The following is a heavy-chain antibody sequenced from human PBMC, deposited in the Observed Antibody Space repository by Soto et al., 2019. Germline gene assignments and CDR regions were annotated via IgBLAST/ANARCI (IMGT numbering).Heavy chain of an antibody. V-gene: IGHV3-30*18. J-gene: IGHJ4*02. CDR1: GFTFSSYG. CDR2: ISYDGSNK. CDR3: AKSDDYIWGSYPTSPFDY. D-gene: IGHD3-16*02. Sequence: GGSLRLSCAASGFTFSSYGMHWVRQAPGKGLEWVAVISYDGSNKYYADSVKGRFTISRDNSKNTLYLQMNSLRAEDTAVYYCAKSDDYIWGSYPTSPFDYWGQGTLVTVSS.